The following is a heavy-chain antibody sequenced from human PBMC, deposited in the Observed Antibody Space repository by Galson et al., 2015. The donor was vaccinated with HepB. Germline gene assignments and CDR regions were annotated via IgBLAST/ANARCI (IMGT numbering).Heavy chain of an antibody. D-gene: IGHD1-26*01. Sequence: SLRLSCAASGFTVSSNYMSWVRQAPGKGLEWVSVIYSGGTTNYADSVKGRFTISRDNAKNTLYLQMNSLRAEDTAVYYCARGVGASTGEGDYWGQGTLVTVSS. CDR2: IYSGGTT. J-gene: IGHJ4*02. V-gene: IGHV3-53*01. CDR3: ARGVGASTGEGDY. CDR1: GFTVSSNY.